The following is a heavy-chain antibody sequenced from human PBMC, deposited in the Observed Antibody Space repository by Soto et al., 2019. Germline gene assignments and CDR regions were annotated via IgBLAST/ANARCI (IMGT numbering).Heavy chain of an antibody. CDR3: ARGLRMLEDIVVVPAATRRHTKRNWFDP. Sequence: PSETLSLTCAVYGGSFSGYYWSWIRQPPGKGLEWIGEINHSGSTNYNPSLKSRVTISVDTSKNQFSLKLSSVTAADTAVYYCARGLRMLEDIVVVPAATRRHTKRNWFDPWGQGTLVTVSS. CDR1: GGSFSGYY. V-gene: IGHV4-34*01. D-gene: IGHD2-2*01. J-gene: IGHJ5*02. CDR2: INHSGST.